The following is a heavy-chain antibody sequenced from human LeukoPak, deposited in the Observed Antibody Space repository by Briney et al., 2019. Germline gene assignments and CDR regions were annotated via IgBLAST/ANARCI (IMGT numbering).Heavy chain of an antibody. J-gene: IGHJ2*01. CDR1: GGSISSSSYY. V-gene: IGHV4-39*01. CDR3: ARTAAAGWYFDL. CDR2: IYYSGST. Sequence: SETLSLTCTVSGGSISSSSYYWGWIRQPPGKGLEWIGSIYYSGSTYYNPSLKSRVTISVDTSKNQFSLKLSSVTAADTAVYYCARTAAAGWYFDLWGRGTLVTVSS. D-gene: IGHD6-13*01.